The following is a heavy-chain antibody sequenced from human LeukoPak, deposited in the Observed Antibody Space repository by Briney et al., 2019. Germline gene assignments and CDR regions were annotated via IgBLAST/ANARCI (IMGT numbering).Heavy chain of an antibody. CDR3: ARERRRVIDY. Sequence: GGSLRLSCAASGFTFDDYTMHWVRQVPGKGLQWVSLITWDGGSTFYADSVKGRFTISRDNSKKSLSLQMYGLSTEDTALYYCARERRRVIDYWGQGNLVTVSS. J-gene: IGHJ4*02. V-gene: IGHV3-43*01. CDR1: GFTFDDYT. CDR2: ITWDGGST. D-gene: IGHD1-26*01.